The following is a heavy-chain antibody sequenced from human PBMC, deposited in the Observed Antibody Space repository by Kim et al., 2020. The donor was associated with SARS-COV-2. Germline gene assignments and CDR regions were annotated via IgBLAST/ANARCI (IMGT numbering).Heavy chain of an antibody. D-gene: IGHD3-3*01. V-gene: IGHV3-33*01. CDR2: IWYDGNNK. J-gene: IGHJ3*02. Sequence: GGSLRPSCAASGFTFSTYGMHWVRQAPGKGLEWVAVIWYDGNNKYYADSVKGRFTISRDNSKNTLYLQMNSLRAEDTAVYYCASFSGAFDIWGQGTLVTVSS. CDR3: ASFSGAFDI. CDR1: GFTFSTYG.